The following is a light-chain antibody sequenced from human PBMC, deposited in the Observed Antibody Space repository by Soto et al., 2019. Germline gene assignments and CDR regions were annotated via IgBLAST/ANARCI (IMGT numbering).Light chain of an antibody. J-gene: IGLJ1*01. CDR1: SSDVGGYNY. CDR3: SSYTSSSTYV. CDR2: EVS. V-gene: IGLV2-14*01. Sequence: ALAQPASVSWSPGQSITISCTGTSSDVGGYNYVSWYQQHPGKAPKLMIYEVSNRPSGVSNRFSGSKSGNTASLTISGLQAEDEADYYCSSYTSSSTYVFGTGTKVTVL.